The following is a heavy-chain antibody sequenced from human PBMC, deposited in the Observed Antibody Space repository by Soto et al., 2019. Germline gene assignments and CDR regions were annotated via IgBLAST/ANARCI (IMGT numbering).Heavy chain of an antibody. CDR3: ASMIVATIYFDY. V-gene: IGHV1-69*13. J-gene: IGHJ4*02. CDR1: GGTFSSYA. Sequence: SVKVSCKASGGTFSSYAISWVRQAPGQGLEWMGGIIPIFGTANYAQKFQGRVTITADESTSTAYMELRSLRSEDTAVYYCASMIVATIYFDYWCKGTLVTVSS. CDR2: IIPIFGTA. D-gene: IGHD5-12*01.